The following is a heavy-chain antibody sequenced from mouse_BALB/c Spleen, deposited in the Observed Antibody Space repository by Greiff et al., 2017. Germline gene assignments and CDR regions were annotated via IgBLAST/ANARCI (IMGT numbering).Heavy chain of an antibody. Sequence: LQQPGAELVKPGASVKMSCKASGYTFTSYNMHWVKQTPGQGLEWIGAIYPGNGDTSYNQKFKGKATLTADKSSSTAYMQLSSLTSEDSAVYYCARSNPWFAYWGQGTLVTVSA. CDR2: IYPGNGDT. CDR3: ARSNPWFAY. CDR1: GYTFTSYN. V-gene: IGHV1-12*01. J-gene: IGHJ3*01.